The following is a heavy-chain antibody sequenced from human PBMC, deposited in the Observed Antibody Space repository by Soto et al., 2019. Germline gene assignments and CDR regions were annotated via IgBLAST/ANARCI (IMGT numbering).Heavy chain of an antibody. CDR3: GRAIGRPGLGYWGQPILLTLHS. J-gene: IGHJ5*01. D-gene: IGHD3-22*01. CDR2: IGTAGDT. Sequence: RQNTVKDLEWVSEIGTAGDTNYAGSVKGRLTISRENAKNSLYLQMNSLRAGDTAIYLCGRAIGRPGLGYWGQPILLTLHS. V-gene: IGHV3-13*04.